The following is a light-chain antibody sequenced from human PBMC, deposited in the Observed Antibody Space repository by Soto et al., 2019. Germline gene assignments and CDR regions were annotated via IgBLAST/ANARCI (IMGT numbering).Light chain of an antibody. Sequence: QAVVTQEPSFSVSPGATVTLTCGLSSGSVSTNNYPSWYQQTPGEAPRTLIYSTYTRSSGVPDRFSAYILGNKAALTITGAQADDESDYYCVLYIRSGIWVFGGGTKVTVL. V-gene: IGLV8-61*01. CDR2: STY. CDR1: SGSVSTNNY. J-gene: IGLJ3*02. CDR3: VLYIRSGIWV.